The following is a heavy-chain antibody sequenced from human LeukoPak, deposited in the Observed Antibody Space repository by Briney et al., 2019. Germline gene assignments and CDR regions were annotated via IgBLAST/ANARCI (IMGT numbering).Heavy chain of an antibody. CDR1: GGSISGYY. CDR3: AREGNLAYCGGDCASWFDP. V-gene: IGHV4-59*12. CDR2: ISYSGST. D-gene: IGHD2-21*02. Sequence: SETLSLTCTVSGGSISGYYWSWIRQPPGKGLEWVGYISYSGSTNYNPSLKSRVTISVDTSKNQFSLKLSSVTAADTAVYYCAREGNLAYCGGDCASWFDPWGQGTLVTVSS. J-gene: IGHJ5*02.